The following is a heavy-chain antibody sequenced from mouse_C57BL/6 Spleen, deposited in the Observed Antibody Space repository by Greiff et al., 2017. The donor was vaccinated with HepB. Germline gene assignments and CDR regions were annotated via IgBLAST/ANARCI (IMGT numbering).Heavy chain of an antibody. V-gene: IGHV1-66*01. CDR3: ARVTTVAAAMDY. CDR1: GYSFTSYY. J-gene: IGHJ4*01. CDR2: IYPGSGNT. Sequence: QVHVKQSGPELVKPGASVKISCKASGYSFTSYYIHWVKQRPGQGLEWIGWIYPGSGNTKYNEKFKGKATLTADTSSSTAYMQLSSLTSEDSAVYYCARVTTVAAAMDYWGQGTSVTVSS. D-gene: IGHD1-1*01.